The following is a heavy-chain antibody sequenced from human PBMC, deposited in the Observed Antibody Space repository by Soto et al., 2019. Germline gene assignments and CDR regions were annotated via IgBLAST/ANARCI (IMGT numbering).Heavy chain of an antibody. Sequence: SETLSLTCTVSGGSISSGGYYWSWIRQHPGKGLEWIGYIYYSGSTYYNPSLKSRVTISVDTSKNQFSLKLSSVTAADTAVYYCARSVGEFHISDYWGQGTLVTVPQ. CDR3: ARSVGEFHISDY. CDR1: GGSISSGGYY. D-gene: IGHD3-10*01. J-gene: IGHJ4*02. V-gene: IGHV4-31*03. CDR2: IYYSGST.